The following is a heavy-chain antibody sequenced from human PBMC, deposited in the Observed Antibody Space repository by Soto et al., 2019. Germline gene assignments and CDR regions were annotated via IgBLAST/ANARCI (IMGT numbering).Heavy chain of an antibody. CDR3: ARGYRSSWYTDHYYYGMDV. V-gene: IGHV3-43D*03. J-gene: IGHJ6*02. CDR1: GFTFDDYA. Sequence: GGSLRLSCAASGFTFDDYAMHWVRQAPGKGLEWVSLISWDGGSTYYADSVKGRFTISRDNSKNSLYLQMNSLRAEDSAVYYGARGYRSSWYTDHYYYGMDVWGQGTTVTVSS. CDR2: ISWDGGST. D-gene: IGHD6-13*01.